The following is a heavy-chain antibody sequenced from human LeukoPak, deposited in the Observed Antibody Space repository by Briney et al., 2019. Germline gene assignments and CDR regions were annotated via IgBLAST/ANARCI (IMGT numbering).Heavy chain of an antibody. V-gene: IGHV5-51*01. J-gene: IGHJ4*02. Sequence: GESLNISCKGSGYGFSSYWIAWVRQMPGKGLEWMGVIYPRDSRTTYSPSFQDQVTISADKSISTAYLQWTSLKASDTAMYYCARHLSDITSSPNYWGSATLVTVSS. D-gene: IGHD2-2*01. CDR2: IYPRDSRT. CDR1: GYGFSSYW. CDR3: ARHLSDITSSPNY.